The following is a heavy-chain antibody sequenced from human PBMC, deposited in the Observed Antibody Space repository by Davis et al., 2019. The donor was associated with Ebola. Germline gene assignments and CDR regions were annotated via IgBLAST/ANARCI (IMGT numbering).Heavy chain of an antibody. J-gene: IGHJ5*02. CDR2: IYFIAST. CDR1: GGSISSYY. CDR3: ARIVKYCIDAVCQNWFDP. D-gene: IGHD2-8*01. Sequence: MPSETLSLTCTVSGGSISSYYWSWIRQPPGKGLEWIGYIYFIASTKYNPSLKSRVTMSVDTSKNQFSLNLSSVTAADTAVYYCARIVKYCIDAVCQNWFDPWGQGTLVTVSS. V-gene: IGHV4-59*01.